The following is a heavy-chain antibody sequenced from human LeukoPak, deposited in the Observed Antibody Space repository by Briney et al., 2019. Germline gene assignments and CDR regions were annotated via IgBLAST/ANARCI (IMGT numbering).Heavy chain of an antibody. CDR3: SKTYYYDSSGYYPYYFDY. CDR1: GFTFSSYG. Sequence: GGSLRLSCAASGFTFSSYGMHWVRQAPGKGLEWVAFIRYDGSNKYYADSVKGRFTISRDNSKNTLYLQMNSLRAEDTAVYYCSKTYYYDSSGYYPYYFDYWGQGTLVTVSS. J-gene: IGHJ4*02. V-gene: IGHV3-30*02. CDR2: IRYDGSNK. D-gene: IGHD3-22*01.